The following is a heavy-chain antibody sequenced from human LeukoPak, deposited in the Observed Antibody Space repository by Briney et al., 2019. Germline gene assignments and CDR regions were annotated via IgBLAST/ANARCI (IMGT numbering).Heavy chain of an antibody. CDR1: GFTLRSNW. J-gene: IGHJ4*02. Sequence: GGSLRLSCATSGFTLRSNWMNWVRQVPGKGLVWVSRINSDGSSTNYADSVKGRFTISRDNAKNTLYLQMNSLRAEDTAVYYCARGRGASGSYFDWWGQGILVTVSS. V-gene: IGHV3-74*01. CDR2: INSDGSST. D-gene: IGHD1-26*01. CDR3: ARGRGASGSYFDW.